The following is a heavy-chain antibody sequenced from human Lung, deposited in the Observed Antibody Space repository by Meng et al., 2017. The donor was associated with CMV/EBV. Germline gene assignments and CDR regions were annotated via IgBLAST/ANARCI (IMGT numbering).Heavy chain of an antibody. V-gene: IGHV3-23*01. D-gene: IGHD3-10*01. Sequence: GESLKISCAASGFTFDSYAMHWVRQAPGRGLEWVSVITANGGTTFYSGSVKGRFSISRDNSKNTLYLQMIGLRAEDTAVYYCAKDRHYYGSGTYYNGPASWGQGTLVTFSS. CDR2: ITANGGTT. J-gene: IGHJ4*02. CDR3: AKDRHYYGSGTYYNGPAS. CDR1: GFTFDSYA.